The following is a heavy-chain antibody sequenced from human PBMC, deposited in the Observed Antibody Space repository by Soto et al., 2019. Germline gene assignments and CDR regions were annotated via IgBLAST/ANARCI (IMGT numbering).Heavy chain of an antibody. J-gene: IGHJ6*02. V-gene: IGHV3-33*01. D-gene: IGHD2-15*01. CDR2: IWHDGTNE. Sequence: QVQLVESGGGVVQPGTSLRLSCEASGFTFNSFGMHWIRQAPGKGLEWVAVIWHDGTNEYYVDSVKGRFTISRDNSKDTLYLQMNSLRAEDTAVYYCARTGLQIVASNSYYYGLGVWGQGTTVTVSS. CDR3: ARTGLQIVASNSYYYGLGV. CDR1: GFTFNSFG.